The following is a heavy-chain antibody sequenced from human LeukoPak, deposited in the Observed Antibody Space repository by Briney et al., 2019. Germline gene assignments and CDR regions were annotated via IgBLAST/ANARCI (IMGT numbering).Heavy chain of an antibody. CDR3: ASDTYGYGTPGYFDY. CDR1: GGSITSTSYY. J-gene: IGHJ4*02. V-gene: IGHV4-39*01. CDR2: IYYSGST. D-gene: IGHD5-18*01. Sequence: SETLSLTCAVSGGSITSTSYYWGWIRQPPGKGLEWIGSIYYSGSTYYNPSLKSRVTISVDTSKNQFSLKLSSVTAADMAVYYCASDTYGYGTPGYFDYWGQGILVTVSS.